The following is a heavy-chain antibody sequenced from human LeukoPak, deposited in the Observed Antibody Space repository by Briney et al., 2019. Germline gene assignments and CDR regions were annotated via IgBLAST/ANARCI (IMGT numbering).Heavy chain of an antibody. D-gene: IGHD1-26*01. CDR1: GFTFSDYY. Sequence: GGSLRLSCAASGFTFSDYYMTWIRQAPGKGLEWVSYISGVASSIYYADSVKGRFTISRDNAKNSVYLQMNSLRVEDTAVYYCARGGAQGVDVWGQGTTVTVSS. J-gene: IGHJ6*02. CDR3: ARGGAQGVDV. CDR2: ISGVASSI. V-gene: IGHV3-11*01.